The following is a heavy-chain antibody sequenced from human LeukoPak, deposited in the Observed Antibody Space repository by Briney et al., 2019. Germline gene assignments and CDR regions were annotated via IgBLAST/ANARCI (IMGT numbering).Heavy chain of an antibody. Sequence: SETLSLTCTVSGGSISSSSYYWGWIRQPPGKGLEWIGSIYYSGSTHDNPSLKSRVTISVDMSKNQFSLKLSSVTAADTAVYYCARQKNEGPGYGDNRYYFDYWGQGTLVTVSS. CDR1: GGSISSSSYY. V-gene: IGHV4-39*01. CDR3: ARQKNEGPGYGDNRYYFDY. CDR2: IYYSGST. D-gene: IGHD4-17*01. J-gene: IGHJ4*02.